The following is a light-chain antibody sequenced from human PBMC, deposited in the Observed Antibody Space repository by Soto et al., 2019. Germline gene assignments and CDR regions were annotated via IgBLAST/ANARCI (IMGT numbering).Light chain of an antibody. CDR3: QHYVSPPIT. CDR2: GAS. Sequence: EIVFTQSPGTLSLSPGERATLSCRASQSVTSNYLYWYQQKPGQAHRLLVYGASSRDTGISDRFSGSGSGTDFTLTISRLEPEDFAVYYCQHYVSPPITFGQGTRLEI. V-gene: IGKV3-20*01. CDR1: QSVTSNY. J-gene: IGKJ5*01.